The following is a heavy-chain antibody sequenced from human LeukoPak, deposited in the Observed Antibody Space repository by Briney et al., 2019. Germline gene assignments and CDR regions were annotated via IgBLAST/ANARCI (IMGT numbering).Heavy chain of an antibody. Sequence: PGRSLRLSCAASGFTFSSYIMNWVRQAPGKGLEWVSSISTSSSYIYYADSVKGRFTISRDNAKKSLYLQMNSLRAEDTAVYYCARAPAAAGTDAFDIWGQGTMVTVSS. CDR3: ARAPAAAGTDAFDI. CDR2: ISTSSSYI. V-gene: IGHV3-21*01. J-gene: IGHJ3*02. D-gene: IGHD6-13*01. CDR1: GFTFSSYI.